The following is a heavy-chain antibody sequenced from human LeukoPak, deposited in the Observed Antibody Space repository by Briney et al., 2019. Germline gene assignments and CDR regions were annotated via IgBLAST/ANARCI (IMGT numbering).Heavy chain of an antibody. V-gene: IGHV3-43D*04. CDR3: AKGGGYEAQYYYYYLDV. Sequence: GGSLRLSCAASGFTFDDYAMLWVRQGPAKGLEWVSLISWDEDKTYYSDSVKGRFTISRDNSKNTLYLQMKSLRAEDTAVYYCAKGGGYEAQYYYYYLDVWGKGTTVTISS. J-gene: IGHJ6*03. CDR2: ISWDEDKT. D-gene: IGHD5-12*01. CDR1: GFTFDDYA.